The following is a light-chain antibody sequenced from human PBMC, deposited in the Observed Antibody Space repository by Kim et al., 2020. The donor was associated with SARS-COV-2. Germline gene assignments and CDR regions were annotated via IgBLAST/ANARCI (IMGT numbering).Light chain of an antibody. J-gene: IGLJ1*01. CDR2: YDS. CDR3: QVWDSGSDHYV. CDR1: NIGSKS. V-gene: IGLV3-21*04. Sequence: APGKTDSITCGGNNIGSKSVQWYQQKPGQAPVLVIFYDSDRPSGIPERFSGSNSGNTATLTINRVEAGDEADYYCQVWDSGSDHYVFGSGTQLTVL.